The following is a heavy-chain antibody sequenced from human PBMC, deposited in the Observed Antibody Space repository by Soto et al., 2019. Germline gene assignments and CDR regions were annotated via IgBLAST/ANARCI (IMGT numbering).Heavy chain of an antibody. CDR1: GGSISSFNYF. CDR2: LYYSGNT. Sequence: QLQLQESGPGLVKSSETLSLTCTVSGGSISSFNYFWGWIRQPPGKGLEWIGSLYYSGNTYYNPSLQSRVTISVDTSKKQCTLTLRSVTAADTAVYYCARGGGSTFNWFDPWGQGTLVTVSP. J-gene: IGHJ5*02. CDR3: ARGGGSTFNWFDP. V-gene: IGHV4-39*01. D-gene: IGHD2-15*01.